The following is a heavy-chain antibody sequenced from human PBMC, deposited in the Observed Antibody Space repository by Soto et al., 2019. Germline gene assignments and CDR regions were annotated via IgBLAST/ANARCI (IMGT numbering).Heavy chain of an antibody. CDR2: IFHSGST. CDR1: GDSITNSNW. J-gene: IGHJ4*02. CDR3: SRRGPTFSGSGSHSGFIDF. V-gene: IGHV4-4*02. D-gene: IGHD3-10*01. Sequence: SETLSLTCTVSGDSITNSNWWTWVRQPPGKGLEWIGEIFHSGSTNYNPSLKSRITISVDKSKNQFVLKLNSVTAADTAVYYCSRRGPTFSGSGSHSGFIDFWGQGTLVTVSS.